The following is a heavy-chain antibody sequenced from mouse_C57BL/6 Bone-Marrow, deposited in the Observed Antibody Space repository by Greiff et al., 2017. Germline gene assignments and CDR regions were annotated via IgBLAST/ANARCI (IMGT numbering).Heavy chain of an antibody. CDR1: GYTFTSYW. V-gene: IGHV1-53*01. Sequence: QVQLQQPGTELVKPGASVKLSCKASGYTFTSYWMHWVKQRPGQGLEWIGNIIPSNGGTNYNEKFKGKATLTVDKSSSTAYMQLSSLPSADSAVFYCASTTVMATIYFDGWGKGTTLTVSS. CDR2: IIPSNGGT. J-gene: IGHJ1*03. D-gene: IGHD2-12*01. CDR3: ASTTVMATIYFDG.